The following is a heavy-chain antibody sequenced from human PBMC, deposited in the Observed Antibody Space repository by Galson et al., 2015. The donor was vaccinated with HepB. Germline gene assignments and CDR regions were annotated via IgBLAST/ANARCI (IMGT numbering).Heavy chain of an antibody. CDR1: GFTFSSYG. CDR3: AKDPGSGSYYNLFDY. CDR2: ISYDGSNK. J-gene: IGHJ4*02. Sequence: SLRLSCAASGFTFSSYGMHWVRQAPGKGLEWVAVISYDGSNKYYADSVKGRFTISRDNSKNTLYLQMNSLRAEDTAVYYCAKDPGSGSYYNLFDYWGQGTLVTVSS. D-gene: IGHD3-10*01. V-gene: IGHV3-30*18.